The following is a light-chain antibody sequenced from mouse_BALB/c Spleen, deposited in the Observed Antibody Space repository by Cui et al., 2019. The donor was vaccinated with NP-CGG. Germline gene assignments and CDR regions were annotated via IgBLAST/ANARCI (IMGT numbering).Light chain of an antibody. CDR1: TGAVKMSNY. CDR3: ALWYSNHWV. CDR2: GTN. V-gene: IGLV1*01. J-gene: IGLJ1*01. Sequence: QALVTQEHALTTSPGETVTLTCRSRTGAVKMSNYANWVQEKPDHLFTGLIGGTNNRVPGVPARFSGSLIGDKAALTITGAQTEDEAIYFCALWYSNHWVFGGGTKLTVL.